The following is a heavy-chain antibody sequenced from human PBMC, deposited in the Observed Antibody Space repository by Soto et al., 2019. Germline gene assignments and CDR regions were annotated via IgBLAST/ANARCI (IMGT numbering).Heavy chain of an antibody. J-gene: IGHJ6*03. Sequence: EVQLLESGGGLVQPGGSLRLSCAASGFTFGSYAMGWVRQGPGKGLEWVSTISGSGAKTYYADSVKGRFTISRDNSENTLYLQMNSLRGDDTAVYYCAKDLSWGSNWYYYMDVWGKGTTVTVSS. CDR3: AKDLSWGSNWYYYMDV. CDR1: GFTFGSYA. CDR2: ISGSGAKT. V-gene: IGHV3-23*01. D-gene: IGHD7-27*01.